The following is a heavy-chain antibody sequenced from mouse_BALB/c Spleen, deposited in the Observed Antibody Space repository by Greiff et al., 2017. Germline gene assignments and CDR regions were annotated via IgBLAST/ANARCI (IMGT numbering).Heavy chain of an antibody. D-gene: IGHD2-12*01. J-gene: IGHJ4*01. CDR3: ALRRGYAMDY. V-gene: IGHV5-4*02. Sequence: EVQRVESGGGLVKPGGSLKLSCAASGFTFSDYYMYWVRQTPEKRLEWVATISDGGSYTYYPDSVKGRFTISRDNAKNNLYLQMSSLKSEDTAMYYCALRRGYAMDYWGQGTSVTVSS. CDR2: ISDGGSYT. CDR1: GFTFSDYY.